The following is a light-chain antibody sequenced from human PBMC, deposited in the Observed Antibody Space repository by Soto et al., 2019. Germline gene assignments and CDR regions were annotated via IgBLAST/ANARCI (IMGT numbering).Light chain of an antibody. J-gene: IGKJ1*01. Sequence: DIQMTQSPSSLSASVGDRVTITCLASQTITSDLNWYQQRPGKAPKLLIYAASNLQSGVPSRFSGSGSGTDFTFIISSLQPEDSATYYCQQTYSTPGWTFGQGTKVDI. CDR3: QQTYSTPGWT. V-gene: IGKV1-39*01. CDR2: AAS. CDR1: QTITSD.